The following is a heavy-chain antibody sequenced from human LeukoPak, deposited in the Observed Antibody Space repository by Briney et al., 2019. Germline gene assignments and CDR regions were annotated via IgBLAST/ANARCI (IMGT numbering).Heavy chain of an antibody. J-gene: IGHJ4*02. V-gene: IGHV4-59*01. CDR2: IYYSGNT. Sequence: SETLSLTCTVSGGSFSTYYWTWIRQPPGKGLEWIGYIYYSGNTDYNPSLKSRVTMSLDTSKNQFSLDLSSVTAADTAVYYCARAVITFGGAVAKGFDCWGQGTLVTVSS. CDR1: GGSFSTYY. CDR3: ARAVITFGGAVAKGFDC. D-gene: IGHD3-16*01.